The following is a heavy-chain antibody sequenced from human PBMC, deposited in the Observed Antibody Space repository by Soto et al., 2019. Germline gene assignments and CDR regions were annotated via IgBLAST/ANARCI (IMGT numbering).Heavy chain of an antibody. J-gene: IGHJ4*02. CDR1: GFTFGDYA. V-gene: IGHV3-49*03. CDR3: TRDLATLPRYFDY. Sequence: GGSLRLSCTTSGFTFGDYAMSWFRQAPGKGLEWVSLIRSKVYGGTTEYAASVKGRFTISRDDSKSIAYLQMNSLKTEDTAVYYCTRDLATLPRYFDYWGLGTLVTVSS. D-gene: IGHD5-12*01. CDR2: IRSKVYGGTT.